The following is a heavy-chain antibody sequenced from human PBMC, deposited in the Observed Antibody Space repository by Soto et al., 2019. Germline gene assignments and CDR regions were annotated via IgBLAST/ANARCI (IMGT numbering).Heavy chain of an antibody. CDR2: IYYSGST. Sequence: PSETLSLTCTVSGGSISSGGYYWTWIRQHPGKGLEWIGYIYYSGSTYYNPSLKSRVTISVDTSKNQFSLKLSSVTAADTAVYYCARVRHVSYCYFDYWGQGTLVTVSS. D-gene: IGHD1-26*01. V-gene: IGHV4-31*03. CDR3: ARVRHVSYCYFDY. CDR1: GGSISSGGYY. J-gene: IGHJ4*02.